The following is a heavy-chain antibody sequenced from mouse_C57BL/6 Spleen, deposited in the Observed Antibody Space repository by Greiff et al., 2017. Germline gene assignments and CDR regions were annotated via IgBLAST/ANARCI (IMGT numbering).Heavy chain of an antibody. CDR3: ARNLLAPYYYAMDY. D-gene: IGHD1-1*01. Sequence: EVKLVESGGGLVKPGGSLKLSCAASGFTFSDYGMHWVRQAPEKGLEWVAYISSVSSTIYYADTVKGRFTISRDNAKNTLFLQMTSLRSEDTAMYYCARNLLAPYYYAMDYWGQGTSVTVSS. V-gene: IGHV5-17*01. CDR1: GFTFSDYG. CDR2: ISSVSSTI. J-gene: IGHJ4*01.